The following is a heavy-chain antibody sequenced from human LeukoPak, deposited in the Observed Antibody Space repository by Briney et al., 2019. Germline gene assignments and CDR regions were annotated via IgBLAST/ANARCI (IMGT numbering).Heavy chain of an antibody. D-gene: IGHD6-19*01. J-gene: IGHJ4*02. CDR1: GGSVGSDY. V-gene: IGHV4-59*08. CDR3: AKYGNSGWVIDN. CDR2: IYYTGGT. Sequence: SETLSLTCTVSGGSVGSDYWTWIRQPPGKGLEYIGYIYYTGGTNYNPSLKSRVTISVDTSKNQFSLKLSSVTAADTAVYFCAKYGNSGWVIDNWGQGTLVTVSS.